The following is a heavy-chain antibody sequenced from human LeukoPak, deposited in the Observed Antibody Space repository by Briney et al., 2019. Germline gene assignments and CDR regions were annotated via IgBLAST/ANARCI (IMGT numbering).Heavy chain of an antibody. CDR3: ARGVGTHDY. Sequence: SETLSLTCAVYGGSLSGYYWSWIRQPPGKGLEWLGEINHSGSPNYNPSLKRRVTISVDTSKNQFSLKLSAVTAADTAVYYCARGVGTHDYWGQGTLVTVSS. V-gene: IGHV4-34*01. CDR1: GGSLSGYY. D-gene: IGHD3-10*01. J-gene: IGHJ4*02. CDR2: INHSGSP.